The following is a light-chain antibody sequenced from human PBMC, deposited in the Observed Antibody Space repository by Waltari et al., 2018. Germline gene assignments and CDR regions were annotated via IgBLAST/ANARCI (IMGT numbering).Light chain of an antibody. V-gene: IGKV2-40*01. CDR3: VQAIAFPLA. CDR2: GGS. J-gene: IGKJ4*02. Sequence: DIVMTQTPLSLPITPGEPASISCRSSQSLLHSNGHTCLHWYLQKPGQSPQLLIYGGSNRASGVPDRLSGSGSGTDFTLKIRKVEAEAVGVYYCVQAIAFPLAFGGGTKVEIK. CDR1: QSLLHSNGHTC.